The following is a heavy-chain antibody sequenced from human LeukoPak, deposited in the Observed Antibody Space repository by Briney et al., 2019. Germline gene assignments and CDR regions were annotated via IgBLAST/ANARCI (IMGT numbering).Heavy chain of an antibody. CDR2: IIPIFGTA. J-gene: IGHJ4*02. CDR3: ARPTGGSGSYYGDTARFDY. Sequence: GASVKVSCKASGGTFSSYAISWVRQAPGQGLEWMGGIIPIFGTANYAQKFQGRVTITADESTSTAYMELSSLRSEDTAVYYCARPTGGSGSYYGDTARFDYWGQGTLVTVSS. CDR1: GGTFSSYA. V-gene: IGHV1-69*13. D-gene: IGHD3-10*01.